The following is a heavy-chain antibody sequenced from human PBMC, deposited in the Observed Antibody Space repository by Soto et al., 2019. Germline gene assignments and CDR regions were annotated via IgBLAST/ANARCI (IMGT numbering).Heavy chain of an antibody. CDR2: ISYDGSSK. CDR3: ARDTSAYSSGWHHRHFDS. J-gene: IGHJ4*02. V-gene: IGHV3-30-3*01. D-gene: IGHD6-19*01. CDR1: GFTFSSYA. Sequence: QVQLVESGGGVVQPGRSLRLSCAASGFTFSSYAMHWVRQAPGKGLEWVAIISYDGSSKYYADSVKGRFTISRDNSKNTLYLQVNSLRSADTAVYYCARDTSAYSSGWHHRHFDSWGQGTLVTVSS.